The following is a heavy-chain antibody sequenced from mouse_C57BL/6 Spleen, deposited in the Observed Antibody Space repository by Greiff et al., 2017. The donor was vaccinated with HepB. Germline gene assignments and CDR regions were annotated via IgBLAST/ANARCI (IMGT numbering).Heavy chain of an antibody. CDR1: GYTFTDYY. V-gene: IGHV1-76*01. Sequence: QVQLQQSGAELVRPGASVKLSCKASGYTFTDYYINWVKQRPGQGLEWIARIYPGSGNTYYNEKFKGKATLTAEKSSSTAYMQLSSLTSEDSAVYFCARSNYYDSSPYYFDDWGQGTTLTVSS. CDR2: IYPGSGNT. J-gene: IGHJ2*01. CDR3: ARSNYYDSSPYYFDD. D-gene: IGHD1-1*01.